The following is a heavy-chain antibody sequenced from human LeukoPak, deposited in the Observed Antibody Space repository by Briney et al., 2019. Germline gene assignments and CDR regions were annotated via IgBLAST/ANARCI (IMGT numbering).Heavy chain of an antibody. J-gene: IGHJ4*02. CDR1: GYTFTTYD. Sequence: ASVKVSCKASGYTFTTYDITWVRQAAGQGPVWMGWQVPQSGNTVYAQEFQGRVTMTRDTSISTVYMELSSLTSDDPAVYFCARGNGPYFDYWGQGTPVTVSP. CDR3: ARGNGPYFDY. V-gene: IGHV1-8*01. CDR2: QVPQSGNT.